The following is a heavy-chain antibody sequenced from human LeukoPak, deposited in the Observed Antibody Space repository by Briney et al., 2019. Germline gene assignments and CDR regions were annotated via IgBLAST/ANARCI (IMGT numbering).Heavy chain of an antibody. Sequence: GGSLRLSCAASGFTFSNYGIHWVRQAPGKGLEWVAFIRNDGNNKYYTDSVKGRFTISRDNSKNTLYLQMNSLRAEDTAVYYCAKEYYDFWSGYPHDYWGQGTLVTVSS. D-gene: IGHD3-3*01. V-gene: IGHV3-30*02. CDR3: AKEYYDFWSGYPHDY. CDR2: IRNDGNNK. J-gene: IGHJ4*02. CDR1: GFTFSNYG.